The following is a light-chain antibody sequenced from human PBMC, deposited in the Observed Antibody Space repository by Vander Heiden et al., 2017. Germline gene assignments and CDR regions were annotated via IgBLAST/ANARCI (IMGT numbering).Light chain of an antibody. J-gene: IGKJ2*01. Sequence: DIQMTQSPSSLSASVGDRVTITCRASQSISSYLNWYQQKPGKAPKLLIYAASSLQSGVPSRFSGSGSGTDFTRTISSLQPEEFATYYCQQSYSTPPYTFGQGTKLEIK. CDR2: AAS. V-gene: IGKV1-39*01. CDR3: QQSYSTPPYT. CDR1: QSISSY.